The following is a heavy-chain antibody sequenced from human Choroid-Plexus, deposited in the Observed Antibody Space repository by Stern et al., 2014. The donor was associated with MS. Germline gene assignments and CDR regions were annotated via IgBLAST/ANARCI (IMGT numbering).Heavy chain of an antibody. CDR3: AKDRQYLTYF. CDR1: GFTFGSCA. J-gene: IGHJ2*01. D-gene: IGHD2/OR15-2a*01. Sequence: QVQLLQPGGGVVQPGRPLRLSCVASGFTFGSCAMHWVRQAPGKGLEWVAGVSYDGINKYYADSVKGRFTISRDNSQNTLYMQMSSLRPEDTAVYYCAKDRQYLTYF. CDR2: VSYDGINK. V-gene: IGHV3-30*18.